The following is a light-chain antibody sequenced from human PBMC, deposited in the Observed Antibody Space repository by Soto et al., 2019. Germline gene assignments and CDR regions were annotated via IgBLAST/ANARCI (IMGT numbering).Light chain of an antibody. J-gene: IGKJ3*01. CDR3: QQRSKRFT. V-gene: IGKV3-11*01. Sequence: EIVLTQSPATLSLSPGERATLSCRASQSVSSYLAWYQQKPGQAPSLLIYDASNRATGIPARFSGSGSGTDFTLTISSLEPEDVAVYYCQQRSKRFTFGPGTKVDIK. CDR2: DAS. CDR1: QSVSSY.